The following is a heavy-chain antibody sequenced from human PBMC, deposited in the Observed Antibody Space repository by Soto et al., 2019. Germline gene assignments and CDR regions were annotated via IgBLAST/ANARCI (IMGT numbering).Heavy chain of an antibody. CDR2: IYHSGST. Sequence: PSETLSLTCAVSGGSISSGGYSWSWIRQPPGKGLEWIGYIYHSGSTYYNPSLKSRVTISVDRSKNQFSLKLSSVTAADTAVYYCASFSTVTKYYFDYWGQGTLVTV. CDR3: ASFSTVTKYYFDY. D-gene: IGHD4-17*01. J-gene: IGHJ4*02. V-gene: IGHV4-30-2*01. CDR1: GGSISSGGYS.